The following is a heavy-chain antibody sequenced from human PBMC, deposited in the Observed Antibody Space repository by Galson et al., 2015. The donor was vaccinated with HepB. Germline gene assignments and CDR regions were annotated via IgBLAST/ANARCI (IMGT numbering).Heavy chain of an antibody. Sequence: SLRLSCAASGFTFSSYWMSWVRQAPGKGLEWVANIKQDGSEKYYVDSVKGRFTISRDNAKNSLYLQRNSLRAEDTAVYYCAKDLWDCGGDCYSESDAFDIWGQGTMVTVSS. J-gene: IGHJ3*02. CDR3: AKDLWDCGGDCYSESDAFDI. CDR1: GFTFSSYW. CDR2: IKQDGSEK. V-gene: IGHV3-7*03. D-gene: IGHD2-21*02.